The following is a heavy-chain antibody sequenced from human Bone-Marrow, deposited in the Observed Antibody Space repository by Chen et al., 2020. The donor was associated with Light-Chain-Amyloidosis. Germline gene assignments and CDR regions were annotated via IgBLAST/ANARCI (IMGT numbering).Heavy chain of an antibody. D-gene: IGHD3-22*01. CDR1: GFSFSSYW. Sequence: EVQLVESGGGLVQPGGCLRLSCAASGFSFSSYWMHWVRQAPGKGLVWVSRINTDGSTTTYADSLRGRFTISRDNAKNTLFLQMSSLRAEDTAIYYCVYDSHREAAFDIWGQGTMVTVSS. V-gene: IGHV3-74*02. CDR2: INTDGSTT. J-gene: IGHJ3*02. CDR3: VYDSHREAAFDI.